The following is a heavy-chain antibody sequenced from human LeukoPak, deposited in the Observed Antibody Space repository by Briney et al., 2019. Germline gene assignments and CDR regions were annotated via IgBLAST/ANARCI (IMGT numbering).Heavy chain of an antibody. J-gene: IGHJ4*02. CDR1: GFTFSSYE. D-gene: IGHD3-22*01. V-gene: IGHV3-48*03. Sequence: GGSLRLSCAASGFTFSSYEMNWVRQAPGKGLEWVSYISSSGSTRYYADSVKGRFTISRDNAKNSLYLQMNSLRAEDTAVYYCARVSYDSSGYYYFDYWGQGTLVTVSS. CDR2: ISSSGSTR. CDR3: ARVSYDSSGYYYFDY.